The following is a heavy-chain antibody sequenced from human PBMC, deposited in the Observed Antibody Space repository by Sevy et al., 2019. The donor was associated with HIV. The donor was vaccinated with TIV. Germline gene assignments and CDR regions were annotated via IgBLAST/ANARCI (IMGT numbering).Heavy chain of an antibody. D-gene: IGHD2-2*01. J-gene: IGHJ6*02. CDR3: AKEGYEYYYGMDV. CDR1: GYTFTSYG. CDR2: ISAYNGNT. Sequence: ASVKVSCKASGYTFTSYGISWVRQAPGQGLEWMGWISAYNGNTNNAQKLQGRVTMTTDTSTSTAYMELRSLRSDDTAAYYCAKEGYEYYYGMDVWGQGTTVTVSS. V-gene: IGHV1-18*01.